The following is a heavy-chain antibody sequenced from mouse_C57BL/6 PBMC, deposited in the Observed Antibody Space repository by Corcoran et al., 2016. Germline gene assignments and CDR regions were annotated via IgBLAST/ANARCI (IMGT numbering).Heavy chain of an antibody. CDR1: GYTFTDYY. CDR2: INPYNGGT. D-gene: IGHD1-1*01. J-gene: IGHJ2*01. V-gene: IGHV1-19*01. CDR3: ARYGSSPHYFDY. Sequence: EVQLQQSGPVLVKPGASVKMSCKASGYTFTDYYMNWVKQSHGKSLEWIGVINPYNGGTSYNQKFKGKATLTVDKSSSTAYMELNSLTSEDSAVYYCARYGSSPHYFDYWGQGTTLTVSS.